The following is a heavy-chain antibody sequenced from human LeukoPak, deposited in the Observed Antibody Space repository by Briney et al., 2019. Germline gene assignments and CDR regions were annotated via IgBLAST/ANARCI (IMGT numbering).Heavy chain of an antibody. V-gene: IGHV1-2*02. J-gene: IGHJ4*02. CDR3: ARDMVRYYGSGSTDY. D-gene: IGHD3-10*01. Sequence: GASVKVSCKASGYTFTGYYMHWVRQAPGQGLEWMGWINHNSGGTNYAQKFQGRVIMTRDTSISTAYMELSRLRSDDTAVYYCARDMVRYYGSGSTDYWGQGTLVTVSS. CDR1: GYTFTGYY. CDR2: INHNSGGT.